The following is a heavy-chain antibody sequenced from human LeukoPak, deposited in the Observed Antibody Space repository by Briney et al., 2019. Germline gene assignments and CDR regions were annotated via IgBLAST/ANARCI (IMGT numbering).Heavy chain of an antibody. CDR2: IYYSGST. J-gene: IGHJ6*03. V-gene: IGHV4-59*01. Sequence: SETLSLTCTVSGGSISSYYWSWIRQPPGRGLEWIGYIYYSGSTNYNPSLKSRVTISVDTSKNQFSLKLSSVTAADTAVYYCARDPDLYYMDVWGKGTTVTVSS. CDR1: GGSISSYY. CDR3: ARDPDLYYMDV.